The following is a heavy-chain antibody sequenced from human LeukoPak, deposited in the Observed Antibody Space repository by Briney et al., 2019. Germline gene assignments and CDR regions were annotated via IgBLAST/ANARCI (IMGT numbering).Heavy chain of an antibody. CDR2: IIPIFGTA. J-gene: IGHJ4*02. V-gene: IGHV1-69*05. CDR3: ARDTNYYFDY. Sequence: ASVKVSCKASGYTFTSYGISWVRQAPGQGLEWMGRIIPIFGTANYAQKFQGRVTITTDESTSTAYMELSSLRSEDTAVYYCARDTNYYFDYWGQGTLVTVSS. CDR1: GYTFTSYG.